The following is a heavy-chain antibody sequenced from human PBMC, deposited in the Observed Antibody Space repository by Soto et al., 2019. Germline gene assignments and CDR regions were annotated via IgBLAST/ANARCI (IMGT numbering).Heavy chain of an antibody. CDR2: IYHSGST. V-gene: IGHV4-30-2*01. J-gene: IGHJ4*02. D-gene: IGHD2-15*01. CDR3: ASSIVVVVAATPVPGWGGH. Sequence: PSETLSLTCAVSGGSISSGGYSWSWIRQPPGKGLEWIGYIYHSGSTYYNPSLKSRVTISVDRSKNQFSLKLSSVTAADTALYYCASSIVVVVAATPVPGWGGHLGQGTLVTVSS. CDR1: GGSISSGGYS.